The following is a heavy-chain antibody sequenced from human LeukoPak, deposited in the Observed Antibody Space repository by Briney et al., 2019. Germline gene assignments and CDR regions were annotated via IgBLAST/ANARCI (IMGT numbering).Heavy chain of an antibody. D-gene: IGHD3-9*01. Sequence: SVKVSCKASGGTFSSYAISWVRQAPGQGLEWMGRIIPILGIANYARKFQGRVTITADKSTSTAYMELSSLRSEDTAVCYCARDRYDILTGYTPISDYWGQGTLVTVSS. CDR1: GGTFSSYA. J-gene: IGHJ4*02. V-gene: IGHV1-69*04. CDR2: IIPILGIA. CDR3: ARDRYDILTGYTPISDY.